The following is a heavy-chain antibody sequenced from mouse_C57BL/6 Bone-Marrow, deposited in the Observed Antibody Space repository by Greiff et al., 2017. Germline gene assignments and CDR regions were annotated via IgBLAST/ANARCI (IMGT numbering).Heavy chain of an antibody. D-gene: IGHD4-1*01. CDR3: AREGGTGPFDY. V-gene: IGHV5-16*01. J-gene: IGHJ2*01. CDR2: INYDGSST. Sequence: EVKVVESEGGLVQPGSSMKLSCTASGFTFSDYYMAWVRQVPEKGLEWVANINYDGSSTYYLDSLKSRFLISRDNAKNILYLQMSSLKSEDTATYYCAREGGTGPFDYWGQGTTLTVSS. CDR1: GFTFSDYY.